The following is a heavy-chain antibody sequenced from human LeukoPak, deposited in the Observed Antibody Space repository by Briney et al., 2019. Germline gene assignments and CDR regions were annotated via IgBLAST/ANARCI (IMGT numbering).Heavy chain of an antibody. J-gene: IGHJ5*02. V-gene: IGHV3-30*18. CDR2: ISYDGSNK. Sequence: GGSLRLSCAASGCTFSSYGMHWVRQAPGKGLEWVAVISYDGSNKYYAYSVKGRFTISRDNSKNTLYLQMNSLRAEDTAVYYCAKDYSKTSYYGSGTYYRPNWFDPWGQGTLVTVSS. CDR1: GCTFSSYG. D-gene: IGHD3-10*01. CDR3: AKDYSKTSYYGSGTYYRPNWFDP.